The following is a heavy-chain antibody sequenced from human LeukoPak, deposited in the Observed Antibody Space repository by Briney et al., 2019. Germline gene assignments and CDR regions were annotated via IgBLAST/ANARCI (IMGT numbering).Heavy chain of an antibody. V-gene: IGHV4-31*03. CDR3: ARAQYSSGWYKAKNAFDI. D-gene: IGHD6-19*01. CDR2: IYYSGST. Sequence: SQTLSLTCTVSGGSISSGGYYWSWIRQHPGKGLEWIGYIYYSGSTYYNPSLESRVTISVDTSKNQFSLKLSSVTAADTAVYYCARAQYSSGWYKAKNAFDIWGQGTMVTVSS. CDR1: GGSISSGGYY. J-gene: IGHJ3*02.